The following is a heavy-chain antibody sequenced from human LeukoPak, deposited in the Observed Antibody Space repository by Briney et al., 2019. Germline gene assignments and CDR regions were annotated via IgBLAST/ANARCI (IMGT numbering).Heavy chain of an antibody. J-gene: IGHJ4*02. V-gene: IGHV4-59*01. Sequence: PSETLSLTCTVSGGSISSYYWSWIRQPPGKGLEWIAYIYYSGSTNYNPSLKSRVTISVDRSKNQFFLKLSSVTAADTAVYYCARVLRGTTNYFDSWGQGTLVTVSS. CDR3: ARVLRGTTNYFDS. D-gene: IGHD1-14*01. CDR2: IYYSGST. CDR1: GGSISSYY.